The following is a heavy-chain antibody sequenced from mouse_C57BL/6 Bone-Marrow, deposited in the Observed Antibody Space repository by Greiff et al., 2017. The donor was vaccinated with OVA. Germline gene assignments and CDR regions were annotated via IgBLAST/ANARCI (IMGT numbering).Heavy chain of an antibody. D-gene: IGHD2-3*01. V-gene: IGHV7-3*01. Sequence: EVQGVESGGGLVQPGGSLSLSCAASGFTFTDYYMSWVRQPPGKALEWLGFIRNKANGYTTEYSASVKGRFTISRDNSQSILYLQMNALRAEDSATYYCARYYDGYPYWYFDVWGTGTTVTVSS. CDR2: IRNKANGYTT. CDR1: GFTFTDYY. J-gene: IGHJ1*03. CDR3: ARYYDGYPYWYFDV.